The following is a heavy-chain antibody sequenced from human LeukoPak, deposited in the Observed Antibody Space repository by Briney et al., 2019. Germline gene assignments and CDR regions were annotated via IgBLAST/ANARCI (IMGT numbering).Heavy chain of an antibody. J-gene: IGHJ6*02. D-gene: IGHD1-1*01. CDR2: IYHSGST. V-gene: IGHV4-38-2*02. Sequence: PSETLSLTCTVSGYSISSGYYWGWIRQPPGKGLEWIGSIYHSGSTYYNPSLKSRVTISVDTSKNQFSLKLSSVTAADTAVYYCARGTGTTFYYYYGMDVWGQGTTVTVSS. CDR3: ARGTGTTFYYYYGMDV. CDR1: GYSISSGYY.